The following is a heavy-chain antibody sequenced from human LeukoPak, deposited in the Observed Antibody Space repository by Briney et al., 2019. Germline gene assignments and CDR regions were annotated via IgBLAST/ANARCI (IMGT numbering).Heavy chain of an antibody. CDR3: ARAFQQGSGSYPYSL. CDR1: GFTVSNND. CDR2: IYSGGNT. V-gene: IGHV3-66*01. D-gene: IGHD3-10*01. J-gene: IGHJ4*02. Sequence: GGSLRLSCAASGFTVSNNDMCWVRQAPGKGLEWVSVIYSGGNTNYADSVKGRFIISRDNLKNTLFLQMNSLRAEDTAVYYCARAFQQGSGSYPYSLWGQGTLVTVSS.